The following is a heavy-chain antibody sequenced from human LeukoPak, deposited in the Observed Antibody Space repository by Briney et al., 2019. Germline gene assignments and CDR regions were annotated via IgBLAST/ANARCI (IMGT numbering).Heavy chain of an antibody. CDR1: GYSFTSHY. CDR3: ARGPSITMVRGGQWYYYMDV. V-gene: IGHV1-46*01. CDR2: INPSGSST. Sequence: GASVKVSCKASGYSFTSHYMHWVRQAPGQGLEWMGLINPSGSSTLYAQKFQGRVTMTRDTSTNTVYMELSSLRSEDTAVYYCARGPSITMVRGGQWYYYMDVWGKGTTVTISS. J-gene: IGHJ6*03. D-gene: IGHD3-10*01.